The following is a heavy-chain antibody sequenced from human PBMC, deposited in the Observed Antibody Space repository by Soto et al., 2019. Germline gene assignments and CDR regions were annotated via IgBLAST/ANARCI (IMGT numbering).Heavy chain of an antibody. D-gene: IGHD5-18*01. Sequence: QVQLQESGPGLVKPSQTLSLTCTVSGGSISSGDYYWSWIRQPPGKGLEWIGYIYYSGSTYYNPSLKSRFTISVDTSKNQFSLKLSSVTAADTAVYYCARERVDTAMATLRGGMDVWGQGTTVTVSS. CDR3: ARERVDTAMATLRGGMDV. CDR1: GGSISSGDYY. J-gene: IGHJ6*02. CDR2: IYYSGST. V-gene: IGHV4-30-4*01.